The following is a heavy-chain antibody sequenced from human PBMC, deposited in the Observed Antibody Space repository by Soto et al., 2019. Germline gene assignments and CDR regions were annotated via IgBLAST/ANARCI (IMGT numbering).Heavy chain of an antibody. V-gene: IGHV1-18*01. J-gene: IGHJ4*02. Sequence: ASVKVCCKDSGYTFTSYGISWVRQATGQGLEWMGWISAYNGNTNYAQKLQGRVTMTTDTSTSTAYMGLRSLRSDDTAVYYCARGPPPDYDYIWGSYRYYYFDYWGQGTLVTVSS. CDR3: ARGPPPDYDYIWGSYRYYYFDY. CDR1: GYTFTSYG. CDR2: ISAYNGNT. D-gene: IGHD3-16*02.